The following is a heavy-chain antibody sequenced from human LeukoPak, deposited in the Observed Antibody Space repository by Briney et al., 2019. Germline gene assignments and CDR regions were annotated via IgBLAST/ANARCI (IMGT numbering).Heavy chain of an antibody. CDR2: ISSRHNST. D-gene: IGHD2-15*01. Sequence: GGSLRLSCVVSGFTFSNFAMSWVRQAPGKGLEWVSVISSRHNSTYDADYVKGRFTISRENSKSTLYLQMNSLRAEDTAVYYCAKSSGGSYYSPVDYWGQGTLVTVSS. V-gene: IGHV3-23*01. J-gene: IGHJ4*02. CDR1: GFTFSNFA. CDR3: AKSSGGSYYSPVDY.